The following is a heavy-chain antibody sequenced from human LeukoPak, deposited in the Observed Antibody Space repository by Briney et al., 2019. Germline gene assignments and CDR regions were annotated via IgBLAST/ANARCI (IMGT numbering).Heavy chain of an antibody. CDR3: ARERTAMGYFDY. CDR1: GFTFSSYG. D-gene: IGHD5-18*01. CDR2: IWYDGSNK. V-gene: IGHV3-33*01. J-gene: IGHJ4*02. Sequence: WGSLRLSCAASGFTFSSYGMHWVRQAPGKGLEWVAVIWYDGSNKYYADSVKGRFTISRDNSKNTLYLQVNSLRAEDTAVYYCARERTAMGYFDYWGQGTLVTV.